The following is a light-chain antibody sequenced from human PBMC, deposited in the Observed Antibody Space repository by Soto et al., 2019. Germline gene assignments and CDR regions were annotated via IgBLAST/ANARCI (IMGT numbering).Light chain of an antibody. V-gene: IGLV9-49*01. CDR2: VGTGGIVG. CDR3: GADHGSGSNFVFNWV. CDR1: SGYSNYK. J-gene: IGLJ3*02. Sequence: QAVVTQPPSASASLGALVTLTCTLSSGYSNYKVDWYQQRPGKGPRFVMRVGTGGIVGSKGDGIPDRFSVLGSGLNRYLTIKNIQAEDESDYHCGADHGSGSNFVFNWVFGGGTKLTVL.